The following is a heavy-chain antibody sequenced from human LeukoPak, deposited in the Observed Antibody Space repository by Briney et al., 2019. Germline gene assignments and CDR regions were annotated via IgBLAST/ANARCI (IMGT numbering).Heavy chain of an antibody. D-gene: IGHD3-10*01. CDR1: GGTFSRYP. CDR3: ATYHGSGSYDLDH. J-gene: IGHJ4*02. CDR2: IIPIFGTT. V-gene: IGHV1-69*01. Sequence: GSSVKVSCKTSGGTFSRYPISWVRQAPGQGLEWMGGIIPIFGTTNYAQKFQGRVTITADESTSTVYMELSRLRSEDTAVYHCATYHGSGSYDLDHWGQGTLVTVSS.